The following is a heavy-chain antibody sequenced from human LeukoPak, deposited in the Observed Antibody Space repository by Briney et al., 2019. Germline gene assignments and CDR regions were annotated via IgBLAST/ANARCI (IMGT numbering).Heavy chain of an antibody. V-gene: IGHV4-30-2*01. J-gene: IGHJ5*02. Sequence: SETLSLTCTVSGGSISSGGYYWSWIRQPPGKGLEWIGYIYHSGSTYYNPSLKSRVTISVDRSKNQFSLKLRSVTAADTAVYYCARQYQPRASWFDPWGQGTLVTVSS. CDR3: ARQYQPRASWFDP. CDR1: GGSISSGGYY. CDR2: IYHSGST. D-gene: IGHD2-2*01.